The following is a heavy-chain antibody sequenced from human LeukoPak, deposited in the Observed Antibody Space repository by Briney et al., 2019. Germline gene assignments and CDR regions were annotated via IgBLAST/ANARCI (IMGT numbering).Heavy chain of an antibody. Sequence: GGSLRLSCAAPGFTFSSYAMSWVRQAPGKGLEWVSSISSSSSYIHYADSVKGRFTISRDNAKNSLNLQMNSLRAEDTAVYYCARAAVNVLRFLEWSFDPWGQGTLVTVSS. CDR3: ARAAVNVLRFLEWSFDP. D-gene: IGHD3-3*01. CDR2: ISSSSSYI. CDR1: GFTFSSYA. J-gene: IGHJ5*02. V-gene: IGHV3-21*01.